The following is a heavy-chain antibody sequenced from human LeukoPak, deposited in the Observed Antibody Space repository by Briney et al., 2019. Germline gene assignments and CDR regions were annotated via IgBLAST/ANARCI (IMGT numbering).Heavy chain of an antibody. Sequence: PSQTLSLTCTVSGGSISSGDYYWSWIRQPPGKGLEWIGYIYYSGSTYYNPSLNRRVTISVDTSKNQFSLKLSSVTAADTAVYYCARVGSGSYYQDAFDIWGQGTMVTVSS. D-gene: IGHD1-26*01. V-gene: IGHV4-30-4*08. J-gene: IGHJ3*02. CDR1: GGSISSGDYY. CDR2: IYYSGST. CDR3: ARVGSGSYYQDAFDI.